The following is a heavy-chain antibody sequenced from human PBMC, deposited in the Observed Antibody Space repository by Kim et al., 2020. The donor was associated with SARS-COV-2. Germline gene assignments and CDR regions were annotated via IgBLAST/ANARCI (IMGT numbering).Heavy chain of an antibody. CDR3: ARVALDTAMVTGWFDP. D-gene: IGHD5-18*01. CDR1: GGTFSSYA. V-gene: IGHV1-69*13. CDR2: IIPIFGTA. Sequence: SVKVSCKASGGTFSSYAISWVRQAPGQGLEWMGGIIPIFGTANYAQKFQGRVTITADESTSTAYMELSSLRSEDTAVYYCARVALDTAMVTGWFDPWGQGTLVTVSS. J-gene: IGHJ5*02.